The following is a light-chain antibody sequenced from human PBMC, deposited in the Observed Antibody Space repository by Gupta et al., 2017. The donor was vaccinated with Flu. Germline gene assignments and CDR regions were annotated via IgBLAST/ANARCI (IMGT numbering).Light chain of an antibody. CDR1: SSNIGSNY. Sequence: QSVLTQPPSASGTPGQRVTISCSGSSSNIGSNYVNWYQQLPGTAPKLLIYTNNQRPSGVPERFSGSKSGTSASLARSGLQAEDEADYYCAAGDDSRNGVVFGGGTKLTVL. CDR2: TNN. CDR3: AAGDDSRNGVV. V-gene: IGLV1-44*01. J-gene: IGLJ2*01.